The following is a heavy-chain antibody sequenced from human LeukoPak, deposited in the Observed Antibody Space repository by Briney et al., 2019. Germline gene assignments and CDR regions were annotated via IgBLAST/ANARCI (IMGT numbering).Heavy chain of an antibody. Sequence: SETLSLTSDVSGGSITSDTYYWSWIRQPPGKGLEWIGYILHSGSTYNNPSLKSRVTISVDTSKSQFSLKLSSVTAADAAVYYCARTRDFWSGFFDYWGQGTLVTVSS. J-gene: IGHJ4*02. V-gene: IGHV4-30-2*01. CDR2: ILHSGST. CDR3: ARTRDFWSGFFDY. D-gene: IGHD3-3*01. CDR1: GGSITSDTYY.